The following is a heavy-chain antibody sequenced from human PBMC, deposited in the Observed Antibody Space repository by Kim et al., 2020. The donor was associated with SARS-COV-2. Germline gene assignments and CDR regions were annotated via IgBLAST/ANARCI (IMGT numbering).Heavy chain of an antibody. CDR1: GFTFSDYS. Sequence: GGSLRLSCAASGFTFSDYSMSWVRQAPGKGLEWVGGSRNRATSYSTAYAATVKGRFTISRDDSENSLYLQMNSLKTEDTAVYFCARGVGCSPGSCYVAFDYWGQGTLVTVSS. D-gene: IGHD2-15*01. V-gene: IGHV3-72*01. J-gene: IGHJ4*02. CDR3: ARGVGCSPGSCYVAFDY. CDR2: SRNRATSYST.